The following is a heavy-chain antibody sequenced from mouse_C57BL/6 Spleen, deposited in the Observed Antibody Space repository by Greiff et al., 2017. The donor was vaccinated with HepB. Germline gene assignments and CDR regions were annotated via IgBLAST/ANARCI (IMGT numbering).Heavy chain of an antibody. CDR2: IWRGGST. Sequence: VQLQQSGPGLVQPSQSLSITCTVSGFSLTSYGVHWVRQSPGKGLEWLGVIWRGGSTDYNAAFMSRLSITKDNSKSQVFFKMNSLQADDTAIYYCAKNKGVFYDGKDYYAMDYWGQGTSVTVSS. D-gene: IGHD2-3*01. CDR3: AKNKGVFYDGKDYYAMDY. J-gene: IGHJ4*01. CDR1: GFSLTSYG. V-gene: IGHV2-5*01.